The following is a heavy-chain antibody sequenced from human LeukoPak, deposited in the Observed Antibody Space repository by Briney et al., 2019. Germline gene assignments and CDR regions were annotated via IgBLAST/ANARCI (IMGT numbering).Heavy chain of an antibody. D-gene: IGHD3-10*01. Sequence: SETLSLTCTVSGGSISSYYWSWIRQPAGKGLEWIGRIYTSGSTNYNPSLKSRVTMSVDTSKNQFSLKLSSVTAADAAVYYCARTAYGSGSLNFDYWGQGTLVTVSS. V-gene: IGHV4-4*07. CDR1: GGSISSYY. CDR3: ARTAYGSGSLNFDY. J-gene: IGHJ4*02. CDR2: IYTSGST.